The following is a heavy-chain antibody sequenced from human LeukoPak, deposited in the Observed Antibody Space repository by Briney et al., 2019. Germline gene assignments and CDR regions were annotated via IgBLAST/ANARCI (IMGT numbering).Heavy chain of an antibody. V-gene: IGHV7-4-1*02. CDR1: GYTFTSYA. Sequence: GASVKVSCKASGYTFTSYAMNWVRQAPGQGLEWMGWINTNTGNPTYAQGFTGRFVFSLDTSVSTAYLQIRSLKAEDTAVYYCARADTLGYCSGGSCYSDYWGQGTLVTVSS. CDR2: INTNTGNP. J-gene: IGHJ4*02. CDR3: ARADTLGYCSGGSCYSDY. D-gene: IGHD2-15*01.